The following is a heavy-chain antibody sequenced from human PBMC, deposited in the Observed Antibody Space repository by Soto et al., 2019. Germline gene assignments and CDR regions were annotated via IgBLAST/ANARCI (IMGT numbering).Heavy chain of an antibody. CDR2: VTGSGDST. D-gene: IGHD7-27*01. CDR3: AKGWGNYGLDV. V-gene: IGHV3-23*01. CDR1: GFTFSKYA. J-gene: IGHJ6*02. Sequence: QPGGSLRLSCAASGFTFSKYAMSWVRQAPGKGLDWVAAVTGSGDSTYYADSVKGRFTISRDNSKNALYLQMNSLRAEDTAIYYCAKGWGNYGLDVWGQGTTVTVSS.